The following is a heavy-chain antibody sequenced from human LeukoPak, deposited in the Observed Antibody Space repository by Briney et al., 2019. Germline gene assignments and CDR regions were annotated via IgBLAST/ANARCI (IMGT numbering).Heavy chain of an antibody. CDR2: TYYRSKWSN. CDR1: GDSVSSDSAA. V-gene: IGHV6-1*01. D-gene: IGHD4-17*01. Sequence: SQTLSLTCAISGDSVSSDSAAWNWIRPSPSRGLEWLGRTYYRSKWSNNYAVSVKSRITINPDTSKNQFSLQLNSVAPEDTAVYYCARGGDYGDYYFDYWGQGTLVTVSS. CDR3: ARGGDYGDYYFDY. J-gene: IGHJ4*02.